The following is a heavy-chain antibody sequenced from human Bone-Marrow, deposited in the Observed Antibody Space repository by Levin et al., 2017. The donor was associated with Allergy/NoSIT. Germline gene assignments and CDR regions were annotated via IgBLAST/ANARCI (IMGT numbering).Heavy chain of an antibody. Sequence: LSLTCAASGFTFSSYAMRWVRQAPGKGLEWVSAISERGDTTFYADSVQGRFTISRDNSKNTVYLQMNSLRVEDTAIYYCARVMPSRTNDGRYHYYYMDVWGKGTTVSVSS. D-gene: IGHD1-7*01. V-gene: IGHV3-23*01. CDR1: GFTFSSYA. J-gene: IGHJ6*03. CDR2: ISERGDTT. CDR3: ARVMPSRTNDGRYHYYYMDV.